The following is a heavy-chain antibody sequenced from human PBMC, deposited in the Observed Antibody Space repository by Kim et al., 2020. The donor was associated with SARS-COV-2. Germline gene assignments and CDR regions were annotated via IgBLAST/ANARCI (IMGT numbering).Heavy chain of an antibody. CDR3: AKDGGGVILLGMDV. J-gene: IGHJ6*02. Sequence: GGSLRLSCAASGFTFSSYAMSWVRQAPGKGLEWVSVIYSGGSSTYYADSVKGRFTISRDNSKNTLYLQMNSLRAEDTAVYYCAKDGGGVILLGMDVWGQGTTVTVSS. CDR2: IYSGGSST. CDR1: GFTFSSYA. V-gene: IGHV3-23*03. D-gene: IGHD3-16*02.